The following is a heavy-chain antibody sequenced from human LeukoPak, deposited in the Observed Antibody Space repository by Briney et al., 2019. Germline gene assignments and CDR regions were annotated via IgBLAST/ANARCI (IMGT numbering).Heavy chain of an antibody. CDR1: GGSISSSSYY. V-gene: IGHV4-39*07. J-gene: IGHJ4*02. D-gene: IGHD3-3*01. Sequence: PSETLSLTCTVSGGSISSSSYYWGWIRQPPGKGLEWIGSIYYSGSTYYNPSLKSRVTISVDTSKNQFSLKLSSVTAADTAVYYCARMDYGFSPGQLPNFDYWGQGTLVTVSS. CDR2: IYYSGST. CDR3: ARMDYGFSPGQLPNFDY.